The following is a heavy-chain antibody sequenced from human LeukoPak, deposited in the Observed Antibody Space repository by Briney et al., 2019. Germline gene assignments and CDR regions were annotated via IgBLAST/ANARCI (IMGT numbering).Heavy chain of an antibody. Sequence: PSETLFLTCTVSGGSVSSGSYYWSWIRQPPGKGLEWIGYIYYSGSTNYNPSLKSRVTISVDTSKNRFSLKLSSVTAADTAVYYCARDTGSLWFGTPIYWGQGTLVTVSS. J-gene: IGHJ4*02. CDR2: IYYSGST. D-gene: IGHD3-10*01. CDR1: GGSVSSGSYY. CDR3: ARDTGSLWFGTPIY. V-gene: IGHV4-61*01.